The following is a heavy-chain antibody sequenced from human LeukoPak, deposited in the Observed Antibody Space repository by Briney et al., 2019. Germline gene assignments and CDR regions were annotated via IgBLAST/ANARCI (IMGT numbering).Heavy chain of an antibody. J-gene: IGHJ5*02. D-gene: IGHD3-16*02. CDR1: GYSISSGYY. CDR2: IYHSGNT. CDR3: ARDWSGSDYVWGSYRPPRNWFDP. V-gene: IGHV4-38-2*02. Sequence: SETLSLTCTVSGYSISSGYYWGWIRQPPGKGLEWIGNIYHSGNTYYNPSLKSRVTVSVDTSKNQFSLKLSSVTAADTAVYYCARDWSGSDYVWGSYRPPRNWFDPWGQGTLVTVS.